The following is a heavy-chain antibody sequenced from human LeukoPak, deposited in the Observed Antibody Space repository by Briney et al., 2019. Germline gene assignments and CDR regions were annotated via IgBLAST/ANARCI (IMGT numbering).Heavy chain of an antibody. Sequence: GGSLRLSCAASGFTFSSHGINWVRQAPGKGLEWVSGISPSGDITYYTDSVQGRFTISRDNAKNSLYLQMNSLRAEDTAVYYCAREGLASASNYWGQGTLVTVSS. V-gene: IGHV3-23*01. D-gene: IGHD3-3*02. J-gene: IGHJ4*02. CDR1: GFTFSSHG. CDR2: ISPSGDIT. CDR3: AREGLASASNY.